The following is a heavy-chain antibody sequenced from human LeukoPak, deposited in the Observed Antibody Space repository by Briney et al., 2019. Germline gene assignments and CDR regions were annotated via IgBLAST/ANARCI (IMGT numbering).Heavy chain of an antibody. CDR2: IYYSGST. CDR1: GGSISSGDYY. V-gene: IGHV4-30-4*08. CDR3: ARSIAAAGGYYFDY. J-gene: IGHJ4*02. D-gene: IGHD6-13*01. Sequence: SQTLSLTCTVSGGSISSGDYYWSWIRQPPGKGLEWIGYIYYSGSTYYNPSLKSRVTISVDTSKNQFSLKLSSVTAADTAVYYCARSIAAAGGYYFDYWGQGTLVTVSS.